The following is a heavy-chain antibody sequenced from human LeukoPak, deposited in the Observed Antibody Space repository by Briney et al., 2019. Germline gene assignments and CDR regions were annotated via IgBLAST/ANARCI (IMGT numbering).Heavy chain of an antibody. J-gene: IGHJ2*01. Sequence: KVSCKASGYTFTSYWIGWVRQMPGKGLEWMGIIYPGDSDTRYSPSFQGQVTISADKSISTAYLQWSSLKASDTAMYYCARPLAVSGNWYFDLWGRGTPVTVSS. D-gene: IGHD6-19*01. CDR2: IYPGDSDT. CDR3: ARPLAVSGNWYFDL. V-gene: IGHV5-51*01. CDR1: GYTFTSYW.